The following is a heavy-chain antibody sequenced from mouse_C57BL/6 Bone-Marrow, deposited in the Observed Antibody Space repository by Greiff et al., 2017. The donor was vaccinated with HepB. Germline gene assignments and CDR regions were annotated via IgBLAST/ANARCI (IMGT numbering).Heavy chain of an antibody. CDR3: ARNPDGYFLSY. J-gene: IGHJ3*01. Sequence: VQLQQSGPELVKPGASVKISCKASGYTFTDYYMNWVKQSHGKSLEWIGDINPNNGGTSYNQKFKGKATLTVDKSSSTAYMELRSLTSEDSAVYYCARNPDGYFLSYWGQGTLVTVSA. V-gene: IGHV1-26*01. CDR1: GYTFTDYY. D-gene: IGHD2-3*01. CDR2: INPNNGGT.